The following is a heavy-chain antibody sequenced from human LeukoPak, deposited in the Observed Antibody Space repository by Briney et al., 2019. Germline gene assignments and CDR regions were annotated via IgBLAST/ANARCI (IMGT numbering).Heavy chain of an antibody. CDR2: IYSGGST. V-gene: IGHV3-53*04. CDR1: GFTVSSNY. J-gene: IGHJ3*02. D-gene: IGHD1-14*01. CDR3: ARAGPYDAFDI. Sequence: GGSLRLSCAASGFTVSSNYMSWVRQAPGKGLEWVSVIYSGGSTYFADSVKGRFTISRHNSKNTLYLEINSLRAEDTAVYYCARAGPYDAFDIWGQGTMVTVSS.